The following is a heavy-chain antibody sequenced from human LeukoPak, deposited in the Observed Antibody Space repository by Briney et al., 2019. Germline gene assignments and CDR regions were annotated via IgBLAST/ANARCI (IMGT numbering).Heavy chain of an antibody. J-gene: IGHJ6*03. D-gene: IGHD3-22*01. Sequence: TGGSLRLSCAASGFTFSSYAMHWVRQAPGKGLEWVAVISYDGSSKYYADSVKGRFTISRDNSKNTLYLQMNSLRAEDTAVYYCASSGYVHYYMDVWGKGTTVTISS. CDR1: GFTFSSYA. CDR2: ISYDGSSK. CDR3: ASSGYVHYYMDV. V-gene: IGHV3-30*04.